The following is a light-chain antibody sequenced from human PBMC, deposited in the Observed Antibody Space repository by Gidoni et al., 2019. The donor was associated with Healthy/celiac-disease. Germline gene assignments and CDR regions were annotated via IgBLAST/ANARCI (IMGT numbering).Light chain of an antibody. CDR1: QDISNY. CDR2: DAS. Sequence: DIQMTQSPSSLSASVGDRVTITCQASQDISNYLNWYQQKPGKASKLLIYDASNLETGVPSRFSGSGSGTDFTFTISSLQPEDIATYYCQQYDNLITFGGGTKVEIK. J-gene: IGKJ4*01. CDR3: QQYDNLIT. V-gene: IGKV1-33*01.